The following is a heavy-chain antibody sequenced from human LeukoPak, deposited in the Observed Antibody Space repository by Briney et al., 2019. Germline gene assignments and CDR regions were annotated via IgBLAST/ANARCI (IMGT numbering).Heavy chain of an antibody. CDR2: INPNSGDT. V-gene: IGHV1-2*07. CDR1: GYSFTAYY. CDR3: ARDRGGDAFDI. D-gene: IGHD3-10*01. J-gene: IGHJ3*02. Sequence: ASVKVSCKTSGYSFTAYYIHWVRQAPGQGLEWMAWINPNSGDTVSEHKFQGRVSTTYDTSISTAYMELNRLGSDDTAVYYCARDRGGDAFDIWGQGTMVTVSS.